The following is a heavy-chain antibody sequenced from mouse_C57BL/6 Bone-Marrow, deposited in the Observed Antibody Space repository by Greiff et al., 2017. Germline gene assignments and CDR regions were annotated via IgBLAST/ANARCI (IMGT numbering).Heavy chain of an antibody. J-gene: IGHJ4*01. Sequence: EVKLQESGGGLVQPGGSLKLSCAASGFTFSDYYMYWVRQTPEKRLEWVGYISNGGGSTYYPDTVEGRFTISRDNANNTQYLRMSRLKSEDTAMYYCARHLYAMDYWGQGTSVTVSS. CDR3: ARHLYAMDY. V-gene: IGHV5-12*01. CDR1: GFTFSDYY. CDR2: ISNGGGST.